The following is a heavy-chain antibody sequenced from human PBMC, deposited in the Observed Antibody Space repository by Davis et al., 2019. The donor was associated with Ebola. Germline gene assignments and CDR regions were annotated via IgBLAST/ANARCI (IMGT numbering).Heavy chain of an antibody. Sequence: GESLKISCAASGFTVSSNHMNWVRQAPGKGLEWVSIIFSAGSTNYADSVKGRFTISRDNLKNTPYLEMNNLRAEDTAVYYCARDPGGHYGMDVWGQGTTVTVSS. J-gene: IGHJ6*02. CDR1: GFTVSSNH. CDR3: ARDPGGHYGMDV. D-gene: IGHD1-1*01. V-gene: IGHV3-53*01. CDR2: IFSAGST.